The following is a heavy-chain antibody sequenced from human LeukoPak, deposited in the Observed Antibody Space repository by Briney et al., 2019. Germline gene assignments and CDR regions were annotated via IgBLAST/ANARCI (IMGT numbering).Heavy chain of an antibody. CDR2: ISGSGGST. J-gene: IGHJ4*02. V-gene: IGHV3-23*01. Sequence: GGSLRLSCAASGFTFSSYAMSWVRQAPGKGLEWVSAISGSGGSTYYADSVKGQFTISRDNSKNTLYLQMNSLRAEDTAVYYCAKNRRLQILEKWGQGTLVTVSS. CDR3: AKNRRLQILEK. D-gene: IGHD1-14*01. CDR1: GFTFSSYA.